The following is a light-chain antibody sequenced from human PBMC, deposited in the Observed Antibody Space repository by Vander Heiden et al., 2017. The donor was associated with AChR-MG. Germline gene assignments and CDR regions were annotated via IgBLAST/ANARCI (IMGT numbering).Light chain of an antibody. CDR3: QQYNDWPPLT. CDR1: QSVSRN. Sequence: EIAMTPSPATLSVSPGERATLSCRASQSVSRNLAWYQQKAGQAPRRLIYGASTRATGIPARFGGSGSGTEFTLTISSLQSEDFAVYYCQQYNDWPPLTFGGGSKVEIK. V-gene: IGKV3-15*01. CDR2: GAS. J-gene: IGKJ4*01.